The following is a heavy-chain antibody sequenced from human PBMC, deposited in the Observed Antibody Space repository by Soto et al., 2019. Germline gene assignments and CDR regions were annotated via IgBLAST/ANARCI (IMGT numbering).Heavy chain of an antibody. J-gene: IGHJ6*02. CDR1: GYSFTSYW. D-gene: IGHD4-17*01. V-gene: IGHV5-51*01. CDR3: ARPRYSDYGGNSYGMDV. Sequence: GESLKISCKGSGYSFTSYWIGWVRQMPGKGLEWMGIIYPGDSDTRYSPSFQGQVTISADKSISTAYLQWSSLKASDTATYYCARPRYSDYGGNSYGMDVWGQGTTVTVSS. CDR2: IYPGDSDT.